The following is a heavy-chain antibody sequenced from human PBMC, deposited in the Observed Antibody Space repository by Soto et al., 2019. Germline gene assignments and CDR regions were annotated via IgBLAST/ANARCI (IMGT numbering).Heavy chain of an antibody. CDR3: AKGQTAHYDFWSGSNPPDY. CDR2: ISYDGSNK. J-gene: IGHJ4*01. V-gene: IGHV3-30*18. CDR1: GFTFSSYG. Sequence: GGSLRLSCAASGFTFSSYGMHWVRQAPGKGLEWVAVISYDGSNKYYADSVKGRFTISRDNSKNTLYLQMNSLRAEDTAVYYCAKGQTAHYDFWSGSNPPDYW. D-gene: IGHD3-3*01.